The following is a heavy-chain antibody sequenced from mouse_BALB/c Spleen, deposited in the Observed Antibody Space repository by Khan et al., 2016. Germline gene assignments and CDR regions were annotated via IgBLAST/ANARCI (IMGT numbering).Heavy chain of an antibody. J-gene: IGHJ3*01. CDR2: INPDSSTI. CDR3: ARAGYYGYLAY. Sequence: EVKLLESGGGLVQPGGSLKLSCVASGFDFSRYWMSWVRQAPGKGLEWIGEINPDSSTINYPPSLKDQFIISRDNAKHTLYLQMSKVRSEDTARYYCARAGYYGYLAYWGHETLVTVSA. D-gene: IGHD1-1*01. V-gene: IGHV4-1*02. CDR1: GFDFSRYW.